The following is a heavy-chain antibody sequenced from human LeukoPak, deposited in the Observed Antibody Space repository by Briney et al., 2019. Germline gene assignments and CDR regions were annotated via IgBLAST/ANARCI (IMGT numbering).Heavy chain of an antibody. J-gene: IGHJ6*03. CDR3: VKASMGRNFYMDV. Sequence: GGSLRLSCAASGFSFSDYGMHWVRQAPGKVLEWVALILYDGSNKFYSDSVKGRFTISRDNSKNTLYLQLNSLRAEDTAVYNCVKASMGRNFYMDVWGKGTTVTVSS. V-gene: IGHV3-30*18. D-gene: IGHD3-10*01. CDR1: GFSFSDYG. CDR2: ILYDGSNK.